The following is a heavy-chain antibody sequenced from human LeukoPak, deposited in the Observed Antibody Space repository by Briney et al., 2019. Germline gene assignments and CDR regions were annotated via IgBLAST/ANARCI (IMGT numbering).Heavy chain of an antibody. CDR1: GFTFSSYE. CDR2: ISSSGRTI. D-gene: IGHD3-22*01. CDR3: TTAAGDYYDTSGYFFDY. Sequence: PGGSLRLSCAASGFTFSSYEMNWVRQAPGKGLEWVSYISSSGRTIYKADSVKGRFTMSRDNAKNSLYLQMNSLRAEDTAVYYCTTAAGDYYDTSGYFFDYWGQGTLVTVSS. J-gene: IGHJ4*02. V-gene: IGHV3-48*03.